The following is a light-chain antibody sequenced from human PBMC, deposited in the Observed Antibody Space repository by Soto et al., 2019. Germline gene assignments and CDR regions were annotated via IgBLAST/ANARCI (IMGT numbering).Light chain of an antibody. Sequence: ELVLTQSPGTLSLSPGERATLSCRASQTITSDYVAWYQQRPGHPPRLLLYAPSSAAAGLAARFRGSGSGTFFTHTIRGLEPDDCAEYYWHRSGSSRWTFGQGTKVEIK. CDR1: QTITSDY. CDR2: APS. CDR3: HRSGSSRWT. J-gene: IGKJ1*01. V-gene: IGKV3-20*01.